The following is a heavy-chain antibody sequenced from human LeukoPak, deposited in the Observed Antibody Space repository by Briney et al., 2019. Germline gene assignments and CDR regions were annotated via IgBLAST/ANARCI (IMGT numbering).Heavy chain of an antibody. CDR2: IYTSGST. CDR3: ARYYYDSSGDYGMDV. D-gene: IGHD3-22*01. CDR1: GGSISSGSYY. J-gene: IGHJ6*02. V-gene: IGHV4-61*02. Sequence: PSQTLSLTCTVSGGSISSGSYYWSWIRQPAGKGLGWIGRIYTSGSTNYNPSLKSRVTISVDTSKNQFSLKLSSVTAADTAVYYCARYYYDSSGDYGMDVWGQGTTVTVSS.